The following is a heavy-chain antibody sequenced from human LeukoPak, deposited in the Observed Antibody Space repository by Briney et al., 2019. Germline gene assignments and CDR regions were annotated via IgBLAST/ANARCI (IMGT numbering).Heavy chain of an antibody. J-gene: IGHJ4*02. Sequence: GGSLRLSCAASGFTFSSYSMNWVRQAPGKGLEWVANIKQDGSEKYYVDSVKGRFTISGDNAKNSLYLQMNSLRAEDTAVYYCARSPGTTFDYWGQGTLVTVSS. CDR3: ARSPGTTFDY. CDR1: GFTFSSYS. D-gene: IGHD4-17*01. CDR2: IKQDGSEK. V-gene: IGHV3-7*03.